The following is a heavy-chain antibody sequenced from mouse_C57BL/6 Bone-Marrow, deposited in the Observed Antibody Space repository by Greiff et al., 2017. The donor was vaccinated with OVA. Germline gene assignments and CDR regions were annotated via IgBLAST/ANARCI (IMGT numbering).Heavy chain of an antibody. CDR1: GYILTSYG. D-gene: IGHD3-2*02. J-gene: IGHJ3*01. CDR2: IYPRSGNT. V-gene: IGHV1-81*01. CDR3: ARVSSGGFAY. Sequence: VQLQQSGAELARSGASVKLCCKAPGYILTSYGISWVKQRTGQDLEWIGEIYPRSGNTYYNEKFKGKATLTADKSSSTAYMELRSLTSEDSAVYFCARVSSGGFAYWGQVTLVTVSA.